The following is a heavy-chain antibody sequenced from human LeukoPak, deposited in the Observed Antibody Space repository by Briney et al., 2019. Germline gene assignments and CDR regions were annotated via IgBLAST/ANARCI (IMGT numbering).Heavy chain of an antibody. CDR1: AYTFTIHG. CDR2: ISAYNGDT. Sequence: ASVKLCFSSSAYTFTIHGIWRLRQAPGQGLEWMGWISAYNGDTNYAQKLQGRVTMTTDSSTSTASMVLRSLISGDTAVYYCARDTCKSIGRHRMFDFWGQGTLVTVSS. J-gene: IGHJ4*02. V-gene: IGHV1-18*01. D-gene: IGHD3-3*02. CDR3: ARDTCKSIGRHRMFDF.